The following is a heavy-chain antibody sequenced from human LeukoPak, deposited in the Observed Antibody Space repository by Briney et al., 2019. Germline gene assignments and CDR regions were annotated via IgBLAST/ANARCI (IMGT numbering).Heavy chain of an antibody. Sequence: PSETLSLTCAVSGGSFSGYYWNWVRQPPGKGLEWIGEINHSGSTNYNPSLKSRVTISVDTSQKQFSLRLSSVTAADTAVYYCARRNGQDIVATFRRRYYFDYWGQGTLVTVSS. D-gene: IGHD5-12*01. V-gene: IGHV4-34*01. CDR1: GGSFSGYY. CDR3: ARRNGQDIVATFRRRYYFDY. CDR2: INHSGST. J-gene: IGHJ4*02.